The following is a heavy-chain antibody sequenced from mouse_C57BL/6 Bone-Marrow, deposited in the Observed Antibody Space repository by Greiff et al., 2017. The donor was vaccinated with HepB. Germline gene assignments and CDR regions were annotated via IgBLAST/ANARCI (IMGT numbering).Heavy chain of an antibody. V-gene: IGHV2-9*01. CDR3: AKRLSYYGSSHGYFDV. CDR1: GFSLTSYG. Sequence: VKLVESGPGLVAPSQSLSITCTVSGFSLTSYGVDWVRQPPGKGLEWLGVIWGGGSTNYNSALMSRLSISKDNAKSQVFLKMNSLQTDDTAMYYCAKRLSYYGSSHGYFDVWGTGTTVTVSS. J-gene: IGHJ1*03. D-gene: IGHD1-1*01. CDR2: IWGGGST.